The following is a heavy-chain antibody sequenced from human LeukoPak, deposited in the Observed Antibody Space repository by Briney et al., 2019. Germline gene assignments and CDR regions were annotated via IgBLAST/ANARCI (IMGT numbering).Heavy chain of an antibody. CDR3: ARDQAQLLSGDNWFDP. V-gene: IGHV4-30-2*01. CDR1: GGSISSGGYS. D-gene: IGHD2-2*01. J-gene: IGHJ5*02. Sequence: SETLSLTYAVSGGSISSGGYSWSWIRQPPGKGLEWIGYIYHSGSTYYNPSLKSRVTISVDRSKNQFSLKLSSVTAADTAVYYCARDQAQLLSGDNWFDPWGQGTLVTVSS. CDR2: IYHSGST.